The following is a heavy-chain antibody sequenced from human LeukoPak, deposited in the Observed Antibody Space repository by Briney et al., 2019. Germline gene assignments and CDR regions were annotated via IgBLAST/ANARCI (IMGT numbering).Heavy chain of an antibody. V-gene: IGHV4-39*01. CDR1: GGSISSSSYY. D-gene: IGHD6-19*01. CDR2: IYYSGST. J-gene: IGHJ4*02. CDR3: ARLLMAVAGKVDY. Sequence: SETLSLTCTVSGGSISSSSYYWGWIRQPPGKGLEWIGSIYYSGSTYYNPSLKSRVTISVDTSKNQFSLKLSSVTAADTAVYYCARLLMAVAGKVDYWGQGTLVTVSS.